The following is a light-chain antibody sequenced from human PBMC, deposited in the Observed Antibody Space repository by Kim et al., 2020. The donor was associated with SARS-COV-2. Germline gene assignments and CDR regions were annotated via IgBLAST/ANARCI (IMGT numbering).Light chain of an antibody. CDR3: CSYAGSYPVV. J-gene: IGLJ2*01. CDR2: DVS. CDR1: SSDVGGYNY. V-gene: IGLV2-11*01. Sequence: QSALTQPRSVSGSPGQSVTISCTGTSSDVGGYNYVSWYQQHPGKAPKLMIYDVSKRPSGVPDRFSGSKSGNTASLTISGLQAEDEADYYCCSYAGSYPVVFGGWTQLTVL.